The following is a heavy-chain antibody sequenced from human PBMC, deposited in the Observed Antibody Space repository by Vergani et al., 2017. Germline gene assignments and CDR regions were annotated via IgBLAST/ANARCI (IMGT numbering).Heavy chain of an antibody. V-gene: IGHV3-7*01. CDR2: IKRDGTET. Sequence: EVHLEESGGGLVQPGGSLRLSCAASGFTFGDYYMAWIRLAPGKGLDWVASIKRDGTETFYVDSVKGRFTISRDNAKTTLHLQMNSLRDEDRGVYYCARISGGSAPYLHYWGQGTLVTVAS. J-gene: IGHJ1*01. CDR1: GFTFGDYY. CDR3: ARISGGSAPYLHY. D-gene: IGHD2-15*01.